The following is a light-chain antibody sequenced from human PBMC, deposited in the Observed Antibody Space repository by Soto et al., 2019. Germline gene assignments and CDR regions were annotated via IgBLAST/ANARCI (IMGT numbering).Light chain of an antibody. CDR1: QSVSSSY. CDR2: GAS. Sequence: EIVLTQSPGTLSLSPGDRATFFCWASQSVSSSYLAWYQQKPGQAPRLLIYGASSRATGIPDRFSGSGSGTDFTLTISRLEPEDFTGYYCQQYGSALATFGGGTKVEIK. CDR3: QQYGSALAT. J-gene: IGKJ4*01. V-gene: IGKV3-20*01.